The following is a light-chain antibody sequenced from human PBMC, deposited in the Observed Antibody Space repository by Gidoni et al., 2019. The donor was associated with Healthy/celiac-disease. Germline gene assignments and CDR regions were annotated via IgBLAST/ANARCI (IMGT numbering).Light chain of an antibody. CDR2: GAS. CDR1: QSVSSSY. V-gene: IGKV3-20*01. Sequence: DIVLTQSPGTLSLSPGERAPLSCRASQSVSSSYLAWYQQKPGQAPRLLIYGASSRATGIPDRFSGSGSGTDFTLTISRLEPEDFAVYYCQQYGSSRTFGQGTKVEIK. CDR3: QQYGSSRT. J-gene: IGKJ1*01.